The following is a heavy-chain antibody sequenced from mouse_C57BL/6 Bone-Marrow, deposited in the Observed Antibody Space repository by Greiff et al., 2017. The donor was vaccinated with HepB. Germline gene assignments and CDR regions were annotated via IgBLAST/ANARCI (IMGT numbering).Heavy chain of an antibody. CDR3: AREGYYGSSYVDYFDY. Sequence: EVQLQQSGPELVKPCASVKISCKASGYSFTDYNMNWVKQSNGKSLEWIGVINPNYGTTSYNQKFKGKATLTVDQSSSTAYMQLNSLTSEDSAVYYCAREGYYGSSYVDYFDYWGQGTTLTVSS. J-gene: IGHJ2*01. V-gene: IGHV1-39*01. CDR2: INPNYGTT. D-gene: IGHD1-1*01. CDR1: GYSFTDYN.